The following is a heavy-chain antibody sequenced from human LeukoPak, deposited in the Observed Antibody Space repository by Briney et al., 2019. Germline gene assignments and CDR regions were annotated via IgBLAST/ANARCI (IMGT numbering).Heavy chain of an antibody. CDR3: ARRGTPPKPLDY. D-gene: IGHD3-16*01. CDR1: GGSISSYY. J-gene: IGHJ4*02. CDR2: INHSGST. Sequence: SETLSLTCTVSGGSISSYYWSWIRQPPGKGLEWIGEINHSGSTNYNPSLKSRVTISVDTSKNQFSLKLSSVTAADTAVYYCARRGTPPKPLDYWGQGTLVTVSS. V-gene: IGHV4-34*01.